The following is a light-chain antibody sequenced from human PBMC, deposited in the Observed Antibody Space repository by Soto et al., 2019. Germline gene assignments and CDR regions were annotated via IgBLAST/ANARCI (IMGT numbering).Light chain of an antibody. V-gene: IGKV3-20*01. J-gene: IGKJ4*01. Sequence: ILFALFPGAGSLPPGEGPTLSWRAIQSVSNNYLAWYQQKPGQAPRLLISGASTRATGIPDRFSGSGSGTAFTLSINRLEPEDFAVYYCQQYGSSVTFGGGTKVDIK. CDR3: QQYGSSVT. CDR2: GAS. CDR1: QSVSNNY.